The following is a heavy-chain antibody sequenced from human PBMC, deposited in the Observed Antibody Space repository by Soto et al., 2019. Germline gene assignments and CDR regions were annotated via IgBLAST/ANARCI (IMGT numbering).Heavy chain of an antibody. CDR3: ARDQGSGWYGYYYYGMDV. J-gene: IGHJ6*02. CDR1: GFTFSSYA. CDR2: ISYDGSNK. Sequence: GGSLRFSCAASGFTFSSYAMHWVRQAPGKGLEWVAVISYDGSNKYYADSVKGRFTISRDNSKNTLYLQMNSLRAEDTAVYYCARDQGSGWYGYYYYGMDVWGQGTTVTVSS. V-gene: IGHV3-30-3*01. D-gene: IGHD6-19*01.